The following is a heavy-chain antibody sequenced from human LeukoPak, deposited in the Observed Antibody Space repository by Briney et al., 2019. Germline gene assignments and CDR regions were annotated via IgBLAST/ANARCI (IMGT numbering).Heavy chain of an antibody. CDR3: ARSAGVVSSGHYYLGAFDI. CDR2: MNPNSGNT. Sequence: ASVKVSCEASGYTFTSYDINWVRQATGQGLEWMGWMNPNSGNTGYAQKFQGRVTMTRNTSISTAYMELSSLRSEDTAVYYCARSAGVVSSGHYYLGAFDIWGQGTMVTVSS. V-gene: IGHV1-8*01. D-gene: IGHD3-22*01. CDR1: GYTFTSYD. J-gene: IGHJ3*02.